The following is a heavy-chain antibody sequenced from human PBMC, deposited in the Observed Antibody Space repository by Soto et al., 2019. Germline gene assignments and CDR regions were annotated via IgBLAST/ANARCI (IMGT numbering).Heavy chain of an antibody. CDR1: GYTFISHS. CDR3: ARGAFCGGAPGCRDMDV. CDR2: ISAYNGNT. V-gene: IGHV1-18*01. Sequence: QIQLVQSGGEVKKPGASVKVSCKSSGYTFISHSITWVRQAPGQGLEWMGRISAYNGNTNYAQKLQGRVTMTTDTPTNTAHMELRNLRSDDTAVYYCARGAFCGGAPGCRDMDVWGQGTTVTVSS. D-gene: IGHD2-21*01. J-gene: IGHJ6*02.